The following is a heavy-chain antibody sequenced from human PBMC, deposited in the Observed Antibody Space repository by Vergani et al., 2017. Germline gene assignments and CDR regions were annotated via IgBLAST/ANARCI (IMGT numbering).Heavy chain of an antibody. Sequence: QVQLLESGGGLGKPGGSLRLSCAASGFTFSDYYMSWIRQAPGKGLEWVSYISSSGSTVYYADSVKGRFTISRDTAKNSLYLQMNSLRAENTAEYYCARGYYECWGGYSSYYYMAVWGKGTTVTVSS. J-gene: IGHJ6*03. CDR1: GFTFSDYY. V-gene: IGHV3-11*01. CDR2: ISSSGSTV. CDR3: ARGYYECWGGYSSYYYMAV. D-gene: IGHD3-3*01.